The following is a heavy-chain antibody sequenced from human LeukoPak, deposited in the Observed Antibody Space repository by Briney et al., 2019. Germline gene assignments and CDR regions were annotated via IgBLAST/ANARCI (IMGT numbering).Heavy chain of an antibody. J-gene: IGHJ4*02. CDR3: TRVAYCGGDCYTYYFDY. V-gene: IGHV3-49*04. D-gene: IGHD2-21*02. CDR1: GFTFGDHA. CDR2: IRSKAYGGKT. Sequence: GGSLRLSCTASGFTFGDHAMSWVRQAPGKGLEWVGFIRSKAYGGKTEYAASVKGRFTISRDDSKSIAYLQLNSLKTEDTAVYYCTRVAYCGGDCYTYYFDYWGQGTLVTVSS.